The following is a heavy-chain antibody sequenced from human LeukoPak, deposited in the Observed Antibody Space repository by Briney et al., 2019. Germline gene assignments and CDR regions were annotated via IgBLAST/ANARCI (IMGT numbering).Heavy chain of an antibody. CDR2: ISYDGSNK. CDR3: AKGNMVVTARIDY. CDR1: VFTFSSYG. V-gene: IGHV3-30*18. Sequence: GRSLRLSCAASVFTFSSYGMHGVRQAPGKGLEWVAVISYDGSNKYYADSVKGRFTISRDNSKNTLYLQMNSLRAEDTAVYYCAKGNMVVTARIDYWGQGTLVTVSS. D-gene: IGHD2-21*02. J-gene: IGHJ4*02.